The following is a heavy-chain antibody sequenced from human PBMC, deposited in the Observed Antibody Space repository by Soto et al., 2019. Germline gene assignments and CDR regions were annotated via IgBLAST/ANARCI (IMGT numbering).Heavy chain of an antibody. V-gene: IGHV3-7*01. CDR3: AAYSESYSFEH. Sequence: EVQLVESGGGLVQPGGSLRLSCAASKIIFSDYWMSWVRQAPGKGLEWVANINQDGSDKHYVDSVKGRVAVSRDNAKNLLFLQMNSLTVEDTAVYWCAAYSESYSFEHWGQGTLVTVSS. CDR1: KIIFSDYW. J-gene: IGHJ4*02. CDR2: INQDGSDK. D-gene: IGHD1-26*01.